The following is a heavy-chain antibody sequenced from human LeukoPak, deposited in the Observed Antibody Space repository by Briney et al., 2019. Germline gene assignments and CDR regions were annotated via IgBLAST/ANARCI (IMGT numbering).Heavy chain of an antibody. CDR2: INHSGST. Sequence: SETLSLTCAVYGGSFSGYYWSWIRQPPGKGLEWIGKINHSGSTNYNPSLKSRVTISVDTSKNQFSLKLSSVTAADTAVYYCARSLSYYDFWSGYYTERIFDYWGQGTLVTVSS. CDR1: GGSFSGYY. V-gene: IGHV4-34*01. CDR3: ARSLSYYDFWSGYYTERIFDY. J-gene: IGHJ4*02. D-gene: IGHD3-3*01.